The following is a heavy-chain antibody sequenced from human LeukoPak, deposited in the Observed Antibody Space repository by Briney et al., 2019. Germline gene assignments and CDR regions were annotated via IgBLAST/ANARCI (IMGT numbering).Heavy chain of an antibody. J-gene: IGHJ3*02. V-gene: IGHV3-23*01. D-gene: IGHD1-1*01. CDR1: GFTFSTYG. CDR2: ISGTAGRT. Sequence: GGSLRLSCAASGFTFSTYGMSWVRQAPGKGLEWVSAISGTAGRTKYADSVKGRFTISRDNSKNTLYLQMNSLRAEDTAVYYCAKVPVTVGAFDIWGQGTMVTVSS. CDR3: AKVPVTVGAFDI.